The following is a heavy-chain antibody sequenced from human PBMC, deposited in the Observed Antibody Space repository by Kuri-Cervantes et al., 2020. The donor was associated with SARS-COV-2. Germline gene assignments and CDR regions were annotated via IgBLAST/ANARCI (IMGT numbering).Heavy chain of an antibody. CDR2: ISSSSSTI. CDR3: AKSNPHSDYYFDY. J-gene: IGHJ4*02. V-gene: IGHV3-48*01. Sequence: AGSLRLSCAASGFIFSSHSMNWVRQAPGKGLEWVSYISSSSSTIYYADSVKGRFTISRDNAKNSLYLQMNSLTTEDTAVYYCAKSNPHSDYYFDYWGQGTLVTVSS. D-gene: IGHD3-3*01. CDR1: GFIFSSHS.